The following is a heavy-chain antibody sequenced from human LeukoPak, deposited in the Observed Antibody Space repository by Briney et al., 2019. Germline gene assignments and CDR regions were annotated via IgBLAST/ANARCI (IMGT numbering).Heavy chain of an antibody. D-gene: IGHD6-19*01. J-gene: IGHJ4*02. CDR3: ARRDISSGWSFDY. V-gene: IGHV4-4*07. CDR2: IHTSGST. CDR1: GGSISNYH. Sequence: SETLSLTCTVSGGSISNYHWSWIRQPAGKGLEWIGQIHTSGSTNYNPPLKSRVTMSIDTTEDQVSLTIRSVTAADTAFYYCARRDISSGWSFDYWGKGTLVTVSS.